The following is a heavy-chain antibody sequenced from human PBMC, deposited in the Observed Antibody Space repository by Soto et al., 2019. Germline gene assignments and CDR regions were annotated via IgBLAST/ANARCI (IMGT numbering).Heavy chain of an antibody. J-gene: IGHJ4*02. Sequence: ASETLSLTCAVYGGSFSGYYWSWIRQPPGKGLEWIGEINHSGSTNYNPSLKSRVTISVDTSKNQFSLKLSSVTAADTAVYYCASLITMIGDSDYWGQGTLVTVSS. CDR2: INHSGST. CDR3: ASLITMIGDSDY. D-gene: IGHD3-22*01. V-gene: IGHV4-34*01. CDR1: GGSFSGYY.